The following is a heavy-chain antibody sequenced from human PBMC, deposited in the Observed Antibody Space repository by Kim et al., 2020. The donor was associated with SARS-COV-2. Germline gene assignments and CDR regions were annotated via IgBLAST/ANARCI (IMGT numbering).Heavy chain of an antibody. CDR3: ARDYDSSGYYDI. J-gene: IGHJ4*02. Sequence: TYSSPSLQSRLTVSVDTSKNQFSLKLSSVSAADTAVYYCARDYDSSGYYDIWGQGILVTVSS. V-gene: IGHV4-31*02. D-gene: IGHD3-22*01. CDR2: T.